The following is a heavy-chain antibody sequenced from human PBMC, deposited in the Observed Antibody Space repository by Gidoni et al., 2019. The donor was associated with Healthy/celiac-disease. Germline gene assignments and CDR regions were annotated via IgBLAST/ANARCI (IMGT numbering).Heavy chain of an antibody. CDR1: GYTFTGYY. CDR3: ARALMVRGVIPTSTVYYYGMDV. D-gene: IGHD3-10*01. V-gene: IGHV1-2*02. Sequence: QVQLVQSGAEVKKPGASVKVSCKASGYTFTGYYMHWVRQAPGQGLEWMGWINPNSGGTNYAQKSQGRVTMTRDTSISTAYMELSRLRSDDTAVYYCARALMVRGVIPTSTVYYYGMDVWGQGTTVTVSS. CDR2: INPNSGGT. J-gene: IGHJ6*02.